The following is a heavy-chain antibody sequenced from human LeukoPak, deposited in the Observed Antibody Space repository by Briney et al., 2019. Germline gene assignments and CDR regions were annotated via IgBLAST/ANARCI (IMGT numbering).Heavy chain of an antibody. Sequence: GGSLRLSCAASVFTVSSYGMHWVRQAPGKGLEWVAVISYDGSNKYYADSVKGRFTISRDNSKNTLYLQMNSLRAEDTAVYYCAKDSLGVTRPHYYYYGMDVWGKGTTVTVSS. CDR1: VFTVSSYG. V-gene: IGHV3-30*18. J-gene: IGHJ6*04. D-gene: IGHD2-21*02. CDR2: ISYDGSNK. CDR3: AKDSLGVTRPHYYYYGMDV.